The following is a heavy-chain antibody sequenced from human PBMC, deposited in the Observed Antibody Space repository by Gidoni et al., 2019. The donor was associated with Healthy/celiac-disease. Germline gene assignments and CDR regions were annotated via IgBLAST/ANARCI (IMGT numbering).Heavy chain of an antibody. J-gene: IGHJ4*02. V-gene: IGHV4-34*01. Sequence: QVQLQQWGAGLLTPSETLSLTCAVYGWSFRGYYWSWIRQPPGNGLEWIGEINHSGSTNYNPSLKSRVTISVDTSKNQFSLKLSSVTAADTAGYYGARGFRAPRNYFDYWGQGTLVTVSS. D-gene: IGHD2-21*01. CDR2: INHSGST. CDR3: ARGFRAPRNYFDY. CDR1: GWSFRGYY.